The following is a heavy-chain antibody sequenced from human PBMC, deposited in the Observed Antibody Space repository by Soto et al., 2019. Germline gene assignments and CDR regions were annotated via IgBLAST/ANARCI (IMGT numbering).Heavy chain of an antibody. J-gene: IGHJ4*02. D-gene: IGHD1-26*01. CDR2: IYYSGST. CDR3: ARGTVGATLYYFDY. Sequence: QVQLQESGPGLVKPSETLSLTCTVSGGSISSYYWSWIRQPPGKGLEWIGYIYYSGSTNYNPSLKSRVTISVDTSKNQFSLKLSSVTAADTAVYYCARGTVGATLYYFDYWGQGTLVTVSS. V-gene: IGHV4-59*01. CDR1: GGSISSYY.